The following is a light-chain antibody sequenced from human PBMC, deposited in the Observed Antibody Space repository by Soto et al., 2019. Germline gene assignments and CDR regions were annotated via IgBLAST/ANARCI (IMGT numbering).Light chain of an antibody. Sequence: EIVMTQSPATLSVSPGERATLSCRASQSVSSNLAWYQQTPGQAPRLLIYGASTRATGIPARFSGSGSGTEFTLTISSLQSEDSAVYYCQQRYNWPPITFGQGTRLEIK. J-gene: IGKJ5*01. CDR1: QSVSSN. V-gene: IGKV3-15*01. CDR2: GAS. CDR3: QQRYNWPPIT.